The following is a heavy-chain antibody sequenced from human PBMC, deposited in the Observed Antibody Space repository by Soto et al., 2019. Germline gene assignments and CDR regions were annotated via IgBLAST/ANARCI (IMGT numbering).Heavy chain of an antibody. Sequence: GGSLRLSCAASGFTFSNAWMSWVRQAPGKGLEWVGRIKSKTDGGTTDYAAPVKGRFTISRDDSKNTLYLQMNSLKTEDTAVYYCTTDWTVAERYCSSTSCLVFDYWGQGTLVTVSS. CDR1: GFTFSNAW. J-gene: IGHJ4*02. V-gene: IGHV3-15*01. D-gene: IGHD2-2*01. CDR2: IKSKTDGGTT. CDR3: TTDWTVAERYCSSTSCLVFDY.